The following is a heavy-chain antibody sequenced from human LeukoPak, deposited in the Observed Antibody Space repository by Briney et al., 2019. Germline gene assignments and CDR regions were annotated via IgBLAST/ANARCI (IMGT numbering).Heavy chain of an antibody. Sequence: SETLSLTCTVSGGSISSSDYYWGWIRQPPGKGLEWIGYIYYSGSTSGSTTYYNPSLKSRVTVSVDTSKNQFSLKLSSVTAADTAVYYCASGGADSGSLFDYWGQGTLVTVSS. J-gene: IGHJ4*02. CDR1: GGSISSSDYY. CDR2: IYYSGSTSGSTT. V-gene: IGHV4-30-4*01. D-gene: IGHD5-12*01. CDR3: ASGGADSGSLFDY.